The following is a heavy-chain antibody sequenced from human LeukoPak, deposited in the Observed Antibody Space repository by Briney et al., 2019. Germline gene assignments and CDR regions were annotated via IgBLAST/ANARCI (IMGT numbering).Heavy chain of an antibody. CDR1: GYTFTSYY. Sequence: ASVKVSCKASGYTFTSYYTHWVRQAPGQGLEWMGIINPSGGSTSYAQKFQGRVTMTRDMSTSTVYMELSSLRSEDTVVYYCASSQGSYYMDVWGKGTTVTVSS. V-gene: IGHV1-46*01. J-gene: IGHJ6*03. CDR3: ASSQGSYYMDV. CDR2: INPSGGST.